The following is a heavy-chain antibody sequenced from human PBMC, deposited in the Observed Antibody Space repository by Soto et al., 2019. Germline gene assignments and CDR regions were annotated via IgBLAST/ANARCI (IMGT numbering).Heavy chain of an antibody. D-gene: IGHD3-22*01. CDR1: GGSIRSYC. J-gene: IGHJ6*03. Sequence: QVQLQESGPTLVKPSETLSLTCTVSGGSIRSYCWTWIRQPPGEGLEWIGCICNSGTTNYNPSLKSRFAISIDTQNNQFSLQLISVTVAYTAFYYCAGGWSIVVATRRLMDVRGKEATVTVSS. CDR2: ICNSGTT. CDR3: AGGWSIVVATRRLMDV. V-gene: IGHV4-59*03.